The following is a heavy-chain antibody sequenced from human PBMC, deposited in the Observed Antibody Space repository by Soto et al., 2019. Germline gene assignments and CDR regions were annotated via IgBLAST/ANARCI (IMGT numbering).Heavy chain of an antibody. CDR1: GFTFSSYT. V-gene: IGHV3-21*01. CDR3: ARDAYHNGDYGGMDV. Sequence: GGSLRLSCAASGFTFSSYTMSWVRQAPGKGLEWVSSISGSGGYIYYADSVKGRFTISRDNAKNSLYLQMNSLRAEDTAVYYCARDAYHNGDYGGMDVWGQVTTVTVSS. CDR2: ISGSGGYI. J-gene: IGHJ6*02. D-gene: IGHD2-21*01.